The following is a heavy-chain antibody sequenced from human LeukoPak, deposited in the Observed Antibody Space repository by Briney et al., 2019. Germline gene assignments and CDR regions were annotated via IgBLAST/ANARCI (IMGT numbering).Heavy chain of an antibody. CDR3: AKGDYSNSYNY. CDR1: GGTFSSYA. V-gene: IGHV1-69*05. CDR2: IIPIFGTA. D-gene: IGHD4-17*01. Sequence: SVKVSCKASGGTFSSYAISWVRQAPGQGLEWMGRIIPIFGTANYAQKFQGRVTITTDESTSTAYMELSSLRSEDTAVHYCAKGDYSNSYNYWGQGTLVTVSS. J-gene: IGHJ4*02.